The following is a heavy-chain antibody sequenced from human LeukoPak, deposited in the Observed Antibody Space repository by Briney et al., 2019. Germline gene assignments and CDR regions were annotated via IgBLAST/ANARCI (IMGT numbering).Heavy chain of an antibody. J-gene: IGHJ4*02. V-gene: IGHV4-59*01. CDR3: ARESTRVRGVMKN. CDR1: GGSISSYY. Sequence: SETLSLTCTVSGGSISSYYWSWIRQPPGKGLEWIGFIDYSGSTNYNPSLKSRVTILLDTSKNQFSLRLSSVTAADTAVYYCARESTRVRGVMKNWGQGTLVTVSS. CDR2: IDYSGST. D-gene: IGHD3-10*01.